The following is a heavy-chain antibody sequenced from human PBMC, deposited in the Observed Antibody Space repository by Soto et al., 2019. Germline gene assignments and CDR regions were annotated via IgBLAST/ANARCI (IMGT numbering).Heavy chain of an antibody. V-gene: IGHV5-51*01. CDR1: GYSFTSYW. CDR3: ARTYYDFWSGYYYYYYGMDV. J-gene: IGHJ6*02. CDR2: IYPGDSDT. D-gene: IGHD3-3*01. Sequence: GESLKISCKGSGYSFTSYWIGWVRQMPGKGLEWMGIIYPGDSDTRYSPSFQGQVTISAGKSISTAYLQWSSLKASDTAMYYCARTYYDFWSGYYYYYYGMDVWGQGTTVTVSS.